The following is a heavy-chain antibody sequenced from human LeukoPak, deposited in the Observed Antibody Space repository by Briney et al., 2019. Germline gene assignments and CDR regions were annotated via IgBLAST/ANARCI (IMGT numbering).Heavy chain of an antibody. D-gene: IGHD1-26*01. CDR3: AKWRSIVGAHFDY. V-gene: IGHV3-23*01. J-gene: IGHJ4*02. Sequence: GGSLRLSCAASGFTFSNYAMSWVRQAPGKGLEWVSSISGSGGSTYYADSVKGRFTISRDNSKNTLYLQMNSLRAEDTAVYYCAKWRSIVGAHFDYWGQGTLVTVSS. CDR1: GFTFSNYA. CDR2: ISGSGGST.